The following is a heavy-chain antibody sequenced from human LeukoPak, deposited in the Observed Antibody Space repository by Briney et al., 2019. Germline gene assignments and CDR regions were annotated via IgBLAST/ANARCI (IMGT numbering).Heavy chain of an antibody. CDR3: ARGAHLIQVGANQPLDY. CDR2: INSDGSST. CDR1: GFTFSSYA. Sequence: GGSLRLSCAASGFTFSSYAMSWVRQAPGKGLVWVSRINSDGSSTSYADSVKGRFTISRDNAKNTLYLQMNSLRAEDTAVYYCARGAHLIQVGANQPLDYWGQGTLVTVSS. J-gene: IGHJ4*02. V-gene: IGHV3-74*01. D-gene: IGHD1-26*01.